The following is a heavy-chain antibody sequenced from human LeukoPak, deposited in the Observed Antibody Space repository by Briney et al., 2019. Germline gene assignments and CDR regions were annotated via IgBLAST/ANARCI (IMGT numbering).Heavy chain of an antibody. CDR1: GGSISSYY. Sequence: PSETLSLTCTVSGGSISSYYWSWIRQPPGKGVEWIGYIYYSGSTNYNPSLKSRVTISVDTSKNQFSLKLSSVTAADTAVYYCARVSSGWYVGRYYFDYWGQGTLVTVSS. D-gene: IGHD6-19*01. CDR3: ARVSSGWYVGRYYFDY. V-gene: IGHV4-59*01. J-gene: IGHJ4*02. CDR2: IYYSGST.